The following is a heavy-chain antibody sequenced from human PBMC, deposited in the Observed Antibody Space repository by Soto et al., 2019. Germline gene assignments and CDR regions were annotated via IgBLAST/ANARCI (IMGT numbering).Heavy chain of an antibody. CDR1: GGSISSYY. V-gene: IGHV4-59*01. CDR3: ARGISYSSGWYYFDY. D-gene: IGHD6-19*01. J-gene: IGHJ4*02. CDR2: IYYSGST. Sequence: TSETLSLTCTVSGGSISSYYWSWIRQPPGKGLEWIGYIYYSGSTNYNPSLKSRVTISVDTSKNQFSLKLSSVTAADTAVYYCARGISYSSGWYYFDYWGQGTLVTVSS.